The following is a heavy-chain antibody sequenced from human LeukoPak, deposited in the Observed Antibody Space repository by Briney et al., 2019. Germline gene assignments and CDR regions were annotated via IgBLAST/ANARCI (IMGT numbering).Heavy chain of an antibody. CDR1: GDTFTSYY. D-gene: IGHD3-16*01. CDR2: INTRGGST. CDR3: ARTRPDYVWGSYSYYFDY. J-gene: IGHJ4*02. V-gene: IGHV1-46*01. Sequence: ASVKVSCKASGDTFTSYYMHWVRQAPGQGLERMGIINTRGGSTSYAQKFQGRVTMTRDTSTSTVYMELSSLRSEDTAVYYCARTRPDYVWGSYSYYFDYWGQGTLVTVSS.